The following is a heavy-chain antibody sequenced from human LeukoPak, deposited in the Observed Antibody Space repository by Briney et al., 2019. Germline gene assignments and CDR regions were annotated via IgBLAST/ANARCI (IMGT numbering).Heavy chain of an antibody. CDR2: ISSSSSYI. D-gene: IGHD3-10*01. J-gene: IGHJ4*02. CDR1: GFTFSSYS. Sequence: GGSLRLSCAASGFTFSSYSMNWVRQAPGKGLEWVSSISSSSSYIYYADSVKGRFTISRDNAKNSLYLQMSSLRAEDTAVYYCATGQESGAYDHKRHDYWGQGTLVTVSS. V-gene: IGHV3-21*01. CDR3: ATGQESGAYDHKRHDY.